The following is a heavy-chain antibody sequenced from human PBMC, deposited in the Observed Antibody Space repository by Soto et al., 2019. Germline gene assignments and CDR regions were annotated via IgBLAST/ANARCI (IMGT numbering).Heavy chain of an antibody. Sequence: GGSLRLSCAASGFAFSDYYMSWIRQAPGKGLEWVSYISNSASATYYADSVKGRFTISRDNSKNTLYLQMNSLRAEDTAVYYCAKVPDSSGWYLGYFDYWGQGTLVTVSS. CDR1: GFAFSDYY. CDR3: AKVPDSSGWYLGYFDY. J-gene: IGHJ4*02. V-gene: IGHV3-11*01. D-gene: IGHD6-19*01. CDR2: ISNSASAT.